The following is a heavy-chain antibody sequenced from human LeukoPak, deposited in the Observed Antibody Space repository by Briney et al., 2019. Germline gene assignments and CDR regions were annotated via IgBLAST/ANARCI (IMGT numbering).Heavy chain of an antibody. CDR3: ARHLCGGSCYSGWFDP. CDR1: GGSFSGYY. D-gene: IGHD2-15*01. J-gene: IGHJ5*02. Sequence: SETLSLTCAVYGGSFSGYYWSWIRQPPGKGLEWIGEINHSGSTNYNPSLKSRVTISVDTSKNQFSLKLSSVTAADTAVYYCARHLCGGSCYSGWFDPWGQGTLVTVSS. CDR2: INHSGST. V-gene: IGHV4-34*01.